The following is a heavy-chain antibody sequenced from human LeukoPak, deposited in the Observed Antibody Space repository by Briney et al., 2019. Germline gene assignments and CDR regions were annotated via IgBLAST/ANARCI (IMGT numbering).Heavy chain of an antibody. CDR2: VADDGRDK. D-gene: IGHD2-2*01. V-gene: IGHV3-30*04. CDR3: AKDREIGPAKYYFDS. Sequence: GGSLRLSCAASGFTFSRYAMHWVRQAPGKGREWVAVVADDGRDKHHADSVKGRFSISRDNPKNTLYLQMSGLRVEDTAVYYCAKDREIGPAKYYFDSWGQGTLVTVSS. CDR1: GFTFSRYA. J-gene: IGHJ4*02.